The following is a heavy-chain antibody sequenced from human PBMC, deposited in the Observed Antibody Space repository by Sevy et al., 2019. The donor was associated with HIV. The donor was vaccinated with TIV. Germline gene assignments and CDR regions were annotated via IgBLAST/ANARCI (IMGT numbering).Heavy chain of an antibody. V-gene: IGHV3-11*06. CDR1: GFTFSDYY. J-gene: IGHJ4*02. Sequence: GGSLRLSCAASGFTFSDYYMSWIRQAPGKGLEWVSYIGSGSSYTNYADSVKGPFTISRDNARNSLYLQMNSLRAEDTAVYYCAKDSRVYSSSHFDYWGQGIRVTVSS. D-gene: IGHD6-13*01. CDR3: AKDSRVYSSSHFDY. CDR2: IGSGSSYT.